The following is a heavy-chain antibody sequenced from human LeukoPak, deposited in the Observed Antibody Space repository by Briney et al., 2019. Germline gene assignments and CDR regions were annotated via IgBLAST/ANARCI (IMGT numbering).Heavy chain of an antibody. D-gene: IGHD2-2*01. Sequence: GGSLRLSCAASGFTFSSYAMSWVRQAPGKGLEWVAVISYDGSNKYYADSVKGRFTISRDNSKNTLYLQMNSLRAEDTAVYYCARVYKRYCSSTSCSPGADYWGQGTLVTVSS. J-gene: IGHJ4*02. V-gene: IGHV3-30-3*01. CDR3: ARVYKRYCSSTSCSPGADY. CDR2: ISYDGSNK. CDR1: GFTFSSYA.